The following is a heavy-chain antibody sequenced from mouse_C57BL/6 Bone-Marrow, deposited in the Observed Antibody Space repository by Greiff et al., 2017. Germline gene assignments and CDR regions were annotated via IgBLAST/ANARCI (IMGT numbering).Heavy chain of an antibody. V-gene: IGHV1-55*01. CDR2: IYPGSGSP. Sequence: QVQLQQPGAELMKPGASVKMSCKASGYTFNSYWITWVKQRPEQGLEWIGDIYPGSGSPNYNEKFKSKATLTVDTSSSTAYMQLSSLTSEDAAVYYCARQGRTWFAYWGQGTLVTVSA. CDR1: GYTFNSYW. CDR3: ARQGRTWFAY. J-gene: IGHJ3*01.